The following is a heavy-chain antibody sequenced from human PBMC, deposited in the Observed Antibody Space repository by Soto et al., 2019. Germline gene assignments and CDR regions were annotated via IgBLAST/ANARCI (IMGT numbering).Heavy chain of an antibody. J-gene: IGHJ4*02. V-gene: IGHV1-8*01. Sequence: QVQLVQSGAEVKKPGASVKVSCKASGYTFSSYDINWVRQATGQGLEWMGWMKPTSGNTGYAQKFQGRVTMTRDTSRSTAYVELSSLRAEDTAVYYCVRCGYGPNGVCYFGDFDYWGQGTLVTVSS. CDR2: MKPTSGNT. CDR3: VRCGYGPNGVCYFGDFDY. D-gene: IGHD2-8*01. CDR1: GYTFSSYD.